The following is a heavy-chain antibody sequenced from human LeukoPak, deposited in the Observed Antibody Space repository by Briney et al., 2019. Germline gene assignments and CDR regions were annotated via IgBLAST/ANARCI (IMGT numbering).Heavy chain of an antibody. CDR3: ARHALYGEVDY. CDR2: NYYSGTT. J-gene: IGHJ4*02. D-gene: IGHD4-17*01. V-gene: IGHV4-59*08. Sequence: PSETLSLTCTVSGGSISSYYWSWIRQPPGKGLEWIGYNYYSGTTNYNPSLKSRVTISIDTSKNQFSLKLSSVTAADTAVYYCARHALYGEVDYWGQGTLVTVSS. CDR1: GGSISSYY.